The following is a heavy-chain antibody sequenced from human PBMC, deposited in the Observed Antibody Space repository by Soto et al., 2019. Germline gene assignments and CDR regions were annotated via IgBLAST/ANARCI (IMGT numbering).Heavy chain of an antibody. D-gene: IGHD6-6*01. CDR1: GDSVSSNSAA. V-gene: IGHV6-1*01. CDR2: TYYRSKWYN. CDR3: ARVYRSSFEYYYYYGMDV. J-gene: IGHJ6*02. Sequence: PSQTLSLTCAISGDSVSSNSAAWNWIRQSPSRGLEWLGRTYYRSKWYNDYAVSVKTRITINPDTSKNQFSLQLNSVTPEDTAVYYCARVYRSSFEYYYYYGMDVWGQGTTVTV.